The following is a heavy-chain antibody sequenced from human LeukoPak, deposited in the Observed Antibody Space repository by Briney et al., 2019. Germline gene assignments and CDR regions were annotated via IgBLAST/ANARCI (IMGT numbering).Heavy chain of an antibody. CDR2: IKLDGSEK. Sequence: GGSLRLSCAASGFTVSNNYMSWVRQAPGKGLEWVANIKLDGSEKNYVDSVKGRFTISRDNTKNSLYLQMNSPRAEDTAVFYCARDQYDTWSRRGNFDSWGQGTLVIVSS. J-gene: IGHJ4*02. D-gene: IGHD3-3*01. CDR1: GFTVSNNY. CDR3: ARDQYDTWSRRGNFDS. V-gene: IGHV3-7*03.